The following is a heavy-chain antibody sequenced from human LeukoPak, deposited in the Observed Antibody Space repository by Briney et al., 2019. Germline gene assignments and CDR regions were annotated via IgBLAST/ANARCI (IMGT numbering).Heavy chain of an antibody. CDR3: ARFARGLAAAPDY. CDR2: IYYSGST. J-gene: IGHJ4*02. D-gene: IGHD6-13*01. V-gene: IGHV4-39*07. CDR1: GGSISSSSYY. Sequence: SETLSLTCTVSGGSISSSSYYWGWIRQPPGKGLEWIGSIYYSGSTYYNPSLKSRVTISVDTSKNQFSLKLSSVTAADTAVYYCARFARGLAAAPDYWGQGTLVTVSS.